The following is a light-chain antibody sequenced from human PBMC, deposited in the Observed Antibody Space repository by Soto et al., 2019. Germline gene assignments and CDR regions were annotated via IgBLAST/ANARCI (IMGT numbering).Light chain of an antibody. J-gene: IGLJ2*01. Sequence: QSVLTQPPSASGTPRQRVTISCSGSSSNIGSNYVYWYQQLPGTAPKLLIYRNNQRPSGVPDRFSGSKSGTSASLAISGLRSEDEADYYCAAWDDSLSGAFGGGTKLTVL. V-gene: IGLV1-47*01. CDR2: RNN. CDR1: SSNIGSNY. CDR3: AAWDDSLSGA.